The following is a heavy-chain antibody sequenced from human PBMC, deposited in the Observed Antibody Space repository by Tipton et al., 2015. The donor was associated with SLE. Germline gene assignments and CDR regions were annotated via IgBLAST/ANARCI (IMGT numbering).Heavy chain of an antibody. Sequence: TLSLTCTVSGGSISRHSWNWIRQPPGKGLQWIGYLDYTGNTNYSPSLKRRVTMSIDTSKNQFSLRLSSVTAADTAVYYCARSTSRPSSYCFYGLDVWGQGTTVTVSS. CDR3: ARSTSRPSSYCFYGLDV. CDR2: LDYTGNT. CDR1: GGSISRHS. D-gene: IGHD2-21*01. V-gene: IGHV4-59*11. J-gene: IGHJ6*02.